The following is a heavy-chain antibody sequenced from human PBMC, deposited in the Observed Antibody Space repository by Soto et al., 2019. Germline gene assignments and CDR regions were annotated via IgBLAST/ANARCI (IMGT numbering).Heavy chain of an antibody. J-gene: IGHJ6*02. CDR1: RYSILSSSSY. CDR2: IYYSGST. Sequence: PSDTLSLTCSVLRYSILSSSSYWAWICNPPGKGLEWIGSIYYSGSTYYNPSLKSRVTISVDTSKNQFSLKLSSVTAADTAVYYCARLGGSSRNYYYYGMDVWGQGTTVS. CDR3: ARLGGSSRNYYYYGMDV. D-gene: IGHD1-26*01. V-gene: IGHV4-39*01.